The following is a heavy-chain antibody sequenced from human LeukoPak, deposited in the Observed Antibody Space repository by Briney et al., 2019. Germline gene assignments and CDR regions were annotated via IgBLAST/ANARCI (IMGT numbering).Heavy chain of an antibody. D-gene: IGHD1-20*01. CDR1: GYTFTSYG. J-gene: IGHJ4*02. CDR2: ISAYNGNT. CDR3: ARFTLTGTVDY. Sequence: ASVKVSCKASGYTFTSYGISWVRQAPGQGLEWMGWISAYNGNTNYAQKFQGRVTMTTDTSTSTAYMDLRSLRSDGTAVYYCARFTLTGTVDYWGQGTLVTVSS. V-gene: IGHV1-18*01.